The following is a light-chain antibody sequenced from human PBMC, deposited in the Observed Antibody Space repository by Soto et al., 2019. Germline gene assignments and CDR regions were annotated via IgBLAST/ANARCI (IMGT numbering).Light chain of an antibody. CDR3: QQSYGIPWT. Sequence: DIQMTQSPSSLSASLGDRITITCRASETVRNYLNWFQQKPGKAPKLLIYAASSLRSGVPSRFSGSGSGTDFTLTISSLQAEDFGTYYCQQSYGIPWTFGQGTKVEIK. V-gene: IGKV1-39*01. CDR2: AAS. J-gene: IGKJ1*01. CDR1: ETVRNY.